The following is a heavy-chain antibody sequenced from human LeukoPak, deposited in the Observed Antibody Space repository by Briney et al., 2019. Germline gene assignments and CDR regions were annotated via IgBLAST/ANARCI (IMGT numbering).Heavy chain of an antibody. V-gene: IGHV3-23*01. J-gene: IGHJ4*02. Sequence: PGGSLRLSCAASGFTFSGSTMNWVRQAPGKGLEWVSGISPGGGPTYYANSVRGRFTISRDDSKNTLYLQMKNLRAEDTAVYYCAKDGAWLRFDDWGQGILVTVSS. CDR3: AKDGAWLRFDD. D-gene: IGHD5-12*01. CDR2: ISPGGGPT. CDR1: GFTFSGST.